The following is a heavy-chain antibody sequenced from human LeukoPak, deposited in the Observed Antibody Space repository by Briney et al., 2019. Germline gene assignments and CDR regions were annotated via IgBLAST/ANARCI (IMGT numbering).Heavy chain of an antibody. Sequence: SETLSLTCTVSGGSISSGSYYWSWIRQPAGKGLEWIGRIYTSGSTNYNPSLKSRVTISVDTSKNQFSLMLSSVTAADTAVYYCARGRPIIAVAGTSYFDYWGQGTLVTVSS. CDR1: GGSISSGSYY. V-gene: IGHV4-61*02. CDR2: IYTSGST. J-gene: IGHJ4*02. D-gene: IGHD6-19*01. CDR3: ARGRPIIAVAGTSYFDY.